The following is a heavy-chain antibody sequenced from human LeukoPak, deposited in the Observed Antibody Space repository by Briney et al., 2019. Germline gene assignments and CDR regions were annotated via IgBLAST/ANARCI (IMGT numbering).Heavy chain of an antibody. CDR3: AKAASGNWNDVSDY. J-gene: IGHJ4*02. D-gene: IGHD1-20*01. CDR2: ISGRGVST. Sequence: GSLRLSCAASGFTFSTYAMSWVRQAPGKGLEWVSAISGRGVSTSYADSVRGRFTISRDNSKNTLYLQMNSLRAEDTAVYYCAKAASGNWNDVSDYWGQGTLVTVSS. CDR1: GFTFSTYA. V-gene: IGHV3-23*01.